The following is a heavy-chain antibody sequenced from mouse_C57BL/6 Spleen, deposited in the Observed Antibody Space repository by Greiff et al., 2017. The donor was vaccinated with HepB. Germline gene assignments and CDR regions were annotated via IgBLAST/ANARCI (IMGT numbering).Heavy chain of an antibody. CDR1: GYTFTSYW. D-gene: IGHD2-3*01. V-gene: IGHV1-50*01. CDR2: IDPSDSYT. Sequence: VQLQQSGAELVKPGASVKLSCKASGYTFTSYWMQWVKQRPGQGLEWIGEIDPSDSYTNYNQKFKGKATLTVDTSSSTAYMQLSSLTSEDSAVYYCARSSYDYWYFDVWGTGTTVTVSS. CDR3: ARSSYDYWYFDV. J-gene: IGHJ1*03.